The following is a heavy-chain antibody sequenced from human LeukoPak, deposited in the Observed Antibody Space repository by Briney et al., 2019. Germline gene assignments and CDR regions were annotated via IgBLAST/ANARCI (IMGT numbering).Heavy chain of an antibody. J-gene: IGHJ4*02. CDR3: ATVALDYYDTSGYLSI. CDR2: IYTSGST. D-gene: IGHD3-22*01. CDR1: GGSISDYY. V-gene: IGHV4-4*07. Sequence: SETLSLTCTVSGGSISDYYWTWIRQPAGKGLEWIGRIYTSGSTNYNPSLKSRVTMSVDTSKNQFTLKLSSVTAADTAVYYCATVALDYYDTSGYLSIWGQGTPVTVSS.